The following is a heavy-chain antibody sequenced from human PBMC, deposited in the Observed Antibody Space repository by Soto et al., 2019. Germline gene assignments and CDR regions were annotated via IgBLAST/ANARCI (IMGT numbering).Heavy chain of an antibody. Sequence: ASVKVSCQASGGTFSSYAISWVRQAPGQGLEWMGGIIPIFGTANYAQKFQGRVTITADESTSTAYMELSSLRSEDTAVYYCARLRSDTAMNYWGQGTLVTVSS. V-gene: IGHV1-69*13. CDR2: IIPIFGTA. CDR3: ARLRSDTAMNY. CDR1: GGTFSSYA. J-gene: IGHJ4*02. D-gene: IGHD5-18*01.